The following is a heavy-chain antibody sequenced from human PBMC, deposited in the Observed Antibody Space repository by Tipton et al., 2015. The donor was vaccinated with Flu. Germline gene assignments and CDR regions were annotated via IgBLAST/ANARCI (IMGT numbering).Heavy chain of an antibody. CDR3: AKDHNCGDNIGCPAKAFDA. D-gene: IGHD2-21*01. CDR2: ISDSGAKT. V-gene: IGHV3-23*01. Sequence: GSLRLSCAASGFAFGTYWILWVRQAPGKGLEWVSTISDSGAKTHYADSAKGRFTISRDNYRNTLYLQMNSLRAEDTAVYYCAKDHNCGDNIGCPAKAFDAWGRGTLVTVSS. J-gene: IGHJ5*02. CDR1: GFAFGTYW.